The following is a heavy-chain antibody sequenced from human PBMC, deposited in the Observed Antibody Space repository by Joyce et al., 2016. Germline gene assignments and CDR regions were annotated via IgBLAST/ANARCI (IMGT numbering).Heavy chain of an antibody. J-gene: IGHJ4*02. Sequence: EVQLVESGGVVVQPGGSLRLSCAASGFTFDDYTMHWVRQAAGKGLEWVSLSSWDGGRTYYEDSVKGRFTISRDNSKNSLYLQMNSLRTEDTALYYCAKDRGGFGVVISSYLDYWGQGTLVTVSS. CDR1: GFTFDDYT. D-gene: IGHD3-3*01. CDR3: AKDRGGFGVVISSYLDY. V-gene: IGHV3-43*01. CDR2: SSWDGGRT.